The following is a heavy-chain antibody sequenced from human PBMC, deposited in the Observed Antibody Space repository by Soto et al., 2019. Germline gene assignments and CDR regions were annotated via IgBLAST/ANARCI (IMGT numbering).Heavy chain of an antibody. D-gene: IGHD1-26*01. CDR3: AQLLGGSYAFEI. Sequence: GGSLRLSCAASGFTFRNYPMNWVRQAPDKGLQWVAVISYDGSNRDYADSVRGRFTISRDNSKNTLYLQMNSMRPEDTAVYYCAQLLGGSYAFEIWGQGTMVTVSS. CDR1: GFTFRNYP. J-gene: IGHJ3*02. V-gene: IGHV3-30-3*01. CDR2: ISYDGSNR.